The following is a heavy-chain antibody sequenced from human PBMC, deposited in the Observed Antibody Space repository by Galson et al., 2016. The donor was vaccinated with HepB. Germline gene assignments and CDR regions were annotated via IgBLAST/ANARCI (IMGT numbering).Heavy chain of an antibody. CDR2: ISASSGTI. CDR3: STGAWWYKSPDY. Sequence: SLRLSCAASGFTFSDCAMSWVRQAPGKGLEWLSSISASSGTIYYADSVKGRFIISRDNSQNTLYLQMNSLSPEDTATYYCSTGAWWYKSPDYWGQGTLVSVSS. D-gene: IGHD2-15*01. V-gene: IGHV3-23*01. J-gene: IGHJ4*02. CDR1: GFTFSDCA.